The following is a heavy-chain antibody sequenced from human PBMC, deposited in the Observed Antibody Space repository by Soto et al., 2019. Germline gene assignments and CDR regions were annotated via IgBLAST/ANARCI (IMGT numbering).Heavy chain of an antibody. D-gene: IGHD3-9*01. CDR3: ARGSFDWLLRGRPSYGMDV. CDR2: ITPIFGTA. Sequence: SVKVSCKASGGTFSSYAISWVRQAPGQGLEWMGGITPIFGTANYAQKFQGRVTITADESTSTAYMELSSLRSEDTAVYYCARGSFDWLLRGRPSYGMDVWGQGTTVTVSS. J-gene: IGHJ6*02. V-gene: IGHV1-69*13. CDR1: GGTFSSYA.